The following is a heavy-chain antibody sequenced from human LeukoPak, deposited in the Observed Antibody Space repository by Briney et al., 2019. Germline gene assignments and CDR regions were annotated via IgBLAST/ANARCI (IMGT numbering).Heavy chain of an antibody. CDR3: ARDSTYYYDSSGYWDAFDI. V-gene: IGHV1-2*04. CDR1: GYTFTGYY. D-gene: IGHD3-22*01. J-gene: IGHJ3*02. CDR2: INPNSGGT. Sequence: GASVKVSCKASGYTFTGYYMHWVRQAPGQGLEWMGWINPNSGGTNYAQKFQGWVTMTRDTSISTAYMELSRLRSDDTAVYYCARDSTYYYDSSGYWDAFDIWGQGTMVTVSS.